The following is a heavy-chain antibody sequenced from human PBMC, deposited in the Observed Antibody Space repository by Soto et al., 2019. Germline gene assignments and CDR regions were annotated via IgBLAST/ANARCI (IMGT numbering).Heavy chain of an antibody. V-gene: IGHV1-2*02. D-gene: IGHD2-15*01. Sequence: WASVKVSCKASGYTFTGYYMHWVRQAPGQGLEWMGWINPNSGGTNYAQKFQGRVTMTRDTSISTAYMELSRLRSDDTAVYYCARDSGSYCSGGSCYSRAYYYYGMDVWGQGTTVTVSS. CDR2: INPNSGGT. J-gene: IGHJ6*02. CDR1: GYTFTGYY. CDR3: ARDSGSYCSGGSCYSRAYYYYGMDV.